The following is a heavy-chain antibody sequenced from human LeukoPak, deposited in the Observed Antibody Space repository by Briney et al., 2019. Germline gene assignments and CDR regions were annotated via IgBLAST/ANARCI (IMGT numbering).Heavy chain of an antibody. J-gene: IGHJ3*02. CDR3: ARDGGGIGYCTGGSCYANDAFDI. CDR1: GFTFSDYY. V-gene: IGHV3-11*04. CDR2: ISSSGSTI. Sequence: GGSLRLSCAASGFTFSDYYMSWIRQAPGKGLEWVSYISSSGSTIYYADSVKGRFTISRDNAKNSLYMQMNSLRAEDTAVYYCARDGGGIGYCTGGSCYANDAFDIWGQGTMVTVSS. D-gene: IGHD2-15*01.